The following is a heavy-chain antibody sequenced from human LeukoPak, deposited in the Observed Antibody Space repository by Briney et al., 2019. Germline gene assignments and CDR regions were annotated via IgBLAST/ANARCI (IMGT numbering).Heavy chain of an antibody. CDR3: ARHSGRLGPFDY. V-gene: IGHV4-59*08. J-gene: IGHJ4*02. D-gene: IGHD5-12*01. CDR1: GGSINSYY. CDR2: IYYSGST. Sequence: SETLSLTCTVSGGSINSYYWSWIRQPPGKGLEYIGYIYYSGSTDYNPSLKSRVTISVDTSKNRFSLNLSSVTAADTAVHYCARHSGRLGPFDYWGQGTLVTVSS.